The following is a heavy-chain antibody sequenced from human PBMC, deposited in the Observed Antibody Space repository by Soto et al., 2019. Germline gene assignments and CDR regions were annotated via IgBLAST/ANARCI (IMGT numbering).Heavy chain of an antibody. J-gene: IGHJ6*02. Sequence: QVQLVQSGAEVKKPGSSVKVSCKASGGTFNSYAISWVRQAPGQGLEWMGGIIPIFGTANYAQKFQGRVTITADESTSTAYMELSSLRSEDTAVYYCARRAGITFGGVIVHYGMDVWGQGTTVTVSS. CDR1: GGTFNSYA. V-gene: IGHV1-69*01. CDR3: ARRAGITFGGVIVHYGMDV. D-gene: IGHD3-16*02. CDR2: IIPIFGTA.